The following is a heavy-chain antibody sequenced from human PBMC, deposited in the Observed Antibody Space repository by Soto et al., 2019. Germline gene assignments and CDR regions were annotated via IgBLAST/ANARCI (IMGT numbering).Heavy chain of an antibody. J-gene: IGHJ5*02. D-gene: IGHD2-2*01. V-gene: IGHV4-59*01. CDR3: AGGFSTRAPFDP. Sequence: QVQLQESGPGLVKPSETLSLTCTVSGGSISSYYWSWIRQPPGKGLEWIGYIYYSGSTNYNPSLKSRVTISVDTSKNQFSLKLSSVTAADTAVYYCAGGFSTRAPFDPWGQGTLVTVSS. CDR2: IYYSGST. CDR1: GGSISSYY.